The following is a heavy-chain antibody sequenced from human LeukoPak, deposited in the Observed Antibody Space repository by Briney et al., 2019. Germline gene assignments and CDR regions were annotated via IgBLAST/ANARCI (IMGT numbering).Heavy chain of an antibody. Sequence: ASVKISCKGSGYNFTTYWIAWVRQMPGKGLEWMGIINPGDSDFRYSPSFQGQVTISADKSITTAYLQWSSLKASDTAMYYCARGYCSGGTCRYVTKYFDYWGQGTLVTVSS. CDR3: ARGYCSGGTCRYVTKYFDY. CDR2: INPGDSDF. J-gene: IGHJ4*02. V-gene: IGHV5-51*01. CDR1: GYNFTTYW. D-gene: IGHD2-15*01.